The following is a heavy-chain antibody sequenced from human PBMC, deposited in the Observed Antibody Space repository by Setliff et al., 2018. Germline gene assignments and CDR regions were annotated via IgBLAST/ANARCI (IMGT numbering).Heavy chain of an antibody. Sequence: SETLSLTCSVSGGSISSGDYYWSWIRQPPGKGLEWIAYMHSSGSTNYNPSLKSRVTISMDTSKTQFSLKLNSVTAADMAVYYCAREQWLDPPGYYYMDVWAKGTTVTVSS. CDR3: AREQWLDPPGYYYMDV. J-gene: IGHJ6*03. D-gene: IGHD6-19*01. V-gene: IGHV4-61*08. CDR1: GGSISSGDYY. CDR2: MHSSGST.